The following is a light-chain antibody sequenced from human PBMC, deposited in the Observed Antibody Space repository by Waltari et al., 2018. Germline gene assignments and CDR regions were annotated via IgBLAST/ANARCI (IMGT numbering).Light chain of an antibody. V-gene: IGLV3-19*01. CDR3: HSRDSSGDVL. CDR2: GKN. Sequence: SSELTQDPAVSVALGQPVRITCQGDSLRTYYVSWFPQRPGEAPALVIYGKNNRPPGIPDRFSASSSGSTASLTIIGAQAEDEADYYCHSRDSSGDVLIGGGTKLTV. J-gene: IGLJ2*01. CDR1: SLRTYY.